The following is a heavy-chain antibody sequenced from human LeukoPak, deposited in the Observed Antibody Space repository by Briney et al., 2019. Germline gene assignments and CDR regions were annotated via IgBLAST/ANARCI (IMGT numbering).Heavy chain of an antibody. CDR1: GGTFSSYA. V-gene: IGHV1-69*13. CDR2: TIPIFGTA. D-gene: IGHD1-14*01. J-gene: IGHJ4*02. CDR3: ARDRDGIFDY. Sequence: SVKVSCKASGGTFSSYAISWVRQAPGQGLEWMGGTIPIFGTANYAQKFQGRVTITADESTSTAYMELSSVRFEDTAVYYCARDRDGIFDYWGQGTLVTVSS.